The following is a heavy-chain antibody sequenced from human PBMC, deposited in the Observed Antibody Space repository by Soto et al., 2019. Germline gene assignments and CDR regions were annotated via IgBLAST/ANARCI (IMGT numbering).Heavy chain of an antibody. D-gene: IGHD2-2*01. CDR3: AGYCSSTSCSHHYYYGMDV. CDR2: ITSRSNYI. Sequence: GGSLRLSCTVSGFAFRHNYLNWVRQAPGKGLEWVSSITSRSNYIYYADSLQGRFTISRDNAENSLYLQMNSLRAEDTAVYYCAGYCSSTSCSHHYYYGMDVWGQGTTVTVSS. J-gene: IGHJ6*02. V-gene: IGHV3-21*01. CDR1: GFAFRHNY.